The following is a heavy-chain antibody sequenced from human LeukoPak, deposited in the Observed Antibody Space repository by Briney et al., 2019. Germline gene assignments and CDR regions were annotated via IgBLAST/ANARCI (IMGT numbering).Heavy chain of an antibody. CDR3: AKKIGAPYDSSESYFLFDY. V-gene: IGHV3-48*01. CDR1: GFTFSSYS. CDR2: ITSDSTTM. D-gene: IGHD3-22*01. Sequence: GSLRLSCAASGFTFSSYSMNWVRQAPGQGLEWVSYITSDSTTMFYADSVKGRFTISRDNSKNTLYLHLDDLRADDTAIYYCAKKIGAPYDSSESYFLFDYWGQGTLVTVSS. J-gene: IGHJ4*02.